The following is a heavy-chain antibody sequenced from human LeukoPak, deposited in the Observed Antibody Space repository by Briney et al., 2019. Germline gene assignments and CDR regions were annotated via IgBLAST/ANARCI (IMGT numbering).Heavy chain of an antibody. V-gene: IGHV1-18*01. D-gene: IGHD6-13*01. J-gene: IGHJ6*03. Sequence: ASVKVSCKASGYTFTSYGISWVRQAPGQGLEWMGWISAYNGNTNYAQKLQGRVTMTTDTSTSTAYMELRSLRSDDTAVYYCARDRPPDSGSSWTKGYYYYMDVWGKGTTVTISS. CDR1: GYTFTSYG. CDR3: ARDRPPDSGSSWTKGYYYYMDV. CDR2: ISAYNGNT.